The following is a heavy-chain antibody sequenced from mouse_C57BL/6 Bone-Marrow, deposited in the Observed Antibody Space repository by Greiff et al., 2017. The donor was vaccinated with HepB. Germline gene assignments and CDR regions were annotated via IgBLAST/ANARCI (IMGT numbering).Heavy chain of an antibody. CDR1: GYTFTSYW. CDR2: IDPSDSET. J-gene: IGHJ3*01. CDR3: ARRSSYYDYPWFAY. V-gene: IGHV1-52*01. Sequence: VQLQQSGAELVRPGSSVKLSCKASGYTFTSYWMHWVKQRPIQGLEWIGNIDPSDSETHYNQKFKDKATLTVDKSSSTAYMQLSSLTSEDSAVYYCARRSSYYDYPWFAYWGQGTLVTVSA. D-gene: IGHD2-4*01.